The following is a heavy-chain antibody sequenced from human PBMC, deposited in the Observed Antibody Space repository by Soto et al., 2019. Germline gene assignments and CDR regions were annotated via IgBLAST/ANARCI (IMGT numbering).Heavy chain of an antibody. J-gene: IGHJ4*02. Sequence: SETLSLTCTVSGGSISNYYWSWFRQPLGKGLEWIGYIHDSGSTFYNPSLKTRVTISIDTSKNQFSLRLSSVTAADTAVYYCARVAVAGTRFDYWGLGTLVTVSS. D-gene: IGHD6-19*01. V-gene: IGHV4-59*12. CDR1: GGSISNYY. CDR3: ARVAVAGTRFDY. CDR2: IHDSGST.